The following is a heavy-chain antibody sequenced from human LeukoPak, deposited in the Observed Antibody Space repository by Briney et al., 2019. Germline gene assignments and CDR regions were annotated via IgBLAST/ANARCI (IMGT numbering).Heavy chain of an antibody. Sequence: GGSLRLSCAASGFTFTTYGMHWVRQAPGKGLEYVSGISSDGTSTYYASSVKGRFIISRDISKNMLYLQMGSLIAEDMAVYYCAREQKFYYYMDVWGKGTTVTVSS. J-gene: IGHJ6*03. CDR1: GFTFTTYG. CDR2: ISSDGTST. CDR3: AREQKFYYYMDV. V-gene: IGHV3-64*01.